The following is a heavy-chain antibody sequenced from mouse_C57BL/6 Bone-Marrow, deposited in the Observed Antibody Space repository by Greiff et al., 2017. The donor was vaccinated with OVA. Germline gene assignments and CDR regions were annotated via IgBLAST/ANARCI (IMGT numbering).Heavy chain of an antibody. CDR3: AREKYGIFLDY. J-gene: IGHJ2*01. Sequence: EVQVVESGGGLVKPGGSLKLSCAASGFTFSSYAMSWVRQTPEKRLEWVATISDGGSYTYYPDNVKGRFTISRDNAKNNLYLQMSQLKSEDTAMYYCAREKYGIFLDYWGQGTTLTVSS. D-gene: IGHD2-1*01. CDR2: ISDGGSYT. CDR1: GFTFSSYA. V-gene: IGHV5-4*01.